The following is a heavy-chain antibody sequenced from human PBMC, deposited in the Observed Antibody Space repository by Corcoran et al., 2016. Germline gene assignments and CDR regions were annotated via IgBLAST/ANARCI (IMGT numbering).Heavy chain of an antibody. J-gene: IGHJ2*01. D-gene: IGHD3-22*01. CDR3: ARSPKPSYYDRKVGTVGYFDL. V-gene: IGHV1-69*01. CDR1: GGTFSSYA. Sequence: QVQLVQSGAEVKKPGSSVKVSCKASGGTFSSYAISWVRQAPGHGLEWMGGIIPIFGTANYAQKFQGRVTITADESTSTAYMELSSLRSEDTAVYYCARSPKPSYYDRKVGTVGYFDLWGRGTLVTVSS. CDR2: IIPIFGTA.